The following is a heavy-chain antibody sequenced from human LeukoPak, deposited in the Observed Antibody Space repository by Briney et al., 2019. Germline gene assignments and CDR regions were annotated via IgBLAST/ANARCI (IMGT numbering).Heavy chain of an antibody. J-gene: IGHJ4*02. Sequence: PGGSLGPSLAASGFPVSSNFISWVRQAPGRGLGWVSVIYSGGSTYYADSVKGRFTISRDNSKNTLYLQMNSLRAEDTAVYYCAREYSNSWMVFDYWGQGTLVTVSS. V-gene: IGHV3-66*01. CDR2: IYSGGST. CDR3: AREYSNSWMVFDY. CDR1: GFPVSSNF. D-gene: IGHD6-13*01.